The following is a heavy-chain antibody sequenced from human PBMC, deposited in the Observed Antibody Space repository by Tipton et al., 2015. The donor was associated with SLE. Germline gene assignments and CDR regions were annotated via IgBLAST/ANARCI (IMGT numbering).Heavy chain of an antibody. CDR2: INHSGRT. CDR1: GGSFSGYY. CDR3: ARALVGVVVPAAMAEHYFDY. Sequence: TLSLTCAVYGGSFSGYYWSWIRQPPGKGLEWIGEINHSGRTNYNPSLKSRVTISVDTSKNQFSLKLSSVTAADTAVYYCARALVGVVVPAAMAEHYFDYWGQGTLVTVSS. D-gene: IGHD2-2*01. J-gene: IGHJ4*02. V-gene: IGHV4-34*01.